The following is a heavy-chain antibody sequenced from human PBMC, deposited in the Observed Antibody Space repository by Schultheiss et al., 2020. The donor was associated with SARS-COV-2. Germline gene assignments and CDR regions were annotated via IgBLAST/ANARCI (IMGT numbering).Heavy chain of an antibody. CDR1: GGSISSYY. V-gene: IGHV4-59*08. D-gene: IGHD1-7*01. J-gene: IGHJ4*02. CDR3: ARHGGLELPFDY. CDR2: IYHSGST. Sequence: SQTLSLTCTVSGGSISSYYWSWIRQPPGKGLEWIGYIYHSGSTNYNPSLKSRFTISVDTSKNQFSLKLSSVTAADTAVYYCARHGGLELPFDYWGQGTLVTVSS.